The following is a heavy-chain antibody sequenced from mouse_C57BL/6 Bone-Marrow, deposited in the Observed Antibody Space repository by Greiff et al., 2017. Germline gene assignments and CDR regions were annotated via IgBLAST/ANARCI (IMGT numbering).Heavy chain of an antibody. CDR2: IDPENGDT. Sequence: VQLQQSGAELVRPGASVKLSCTASGFNIKDDYMHWVKQRPEQGLEWIGWIDPENGDTEYASKFQGKATITADTSSNTAYLQLSSLTSEDAAVYYCTISDGYSWFAYWGQGTLVTVSA. D-gene: IGHD2-3*01. CDR3: TISDGYSWFAY. CDR1: GFNIKDDY. V-gene: IGHV14-4*01. J-gene: IGHJ3*01.